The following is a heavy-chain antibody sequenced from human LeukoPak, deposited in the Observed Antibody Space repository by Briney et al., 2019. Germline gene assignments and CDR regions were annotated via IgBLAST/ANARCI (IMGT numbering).Heavy chain of an antibody. Sequence: GGSLRLSCAASGFTFSSYAMSWVRQAPGKGLEWVSAISGSGGSTYHADSVKGRFTISRDNSKNTLYLQMNSLRAEDTAVYYCAKDRIMITFGGDRSGGLFDYWGQGTLVTVSS. V-gene: IGHV3-23*01. D-gene: IGHD3-16*01. CDR2: ISGSGGST. CDR1: GFTFSSYA. CDR3: AKDRIMITFGGDRSGGLFDY. J-gene: IGHJ4*02.